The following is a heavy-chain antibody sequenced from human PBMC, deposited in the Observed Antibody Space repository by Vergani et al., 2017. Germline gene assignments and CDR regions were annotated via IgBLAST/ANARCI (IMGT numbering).Heavy chain of an antibody. Sequence: EVQLLQSGGGVIQPGGSVRLSCAASGFTFSACPMTWVRQAPGKGLEWVSAISARYPNTYYADSVKGRFTISRDNSKNMLYLQMNSLRAEDTAVYYCARLSXDTTPYLQGGYDCWGQGTLVSVSS. CDR1: GFTFSACP. D-gene: IGHD2-15*01. CDR3: ARLSXDTTPYLQGGYDC. CDR2: ISARYPNT. V-gene: IGHV3-23*01. J-gene: IGHJ4*02.